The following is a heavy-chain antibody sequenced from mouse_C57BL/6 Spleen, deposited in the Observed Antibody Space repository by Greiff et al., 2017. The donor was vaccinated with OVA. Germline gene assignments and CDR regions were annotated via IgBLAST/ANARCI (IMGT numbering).Heavy chain of an antibody. Sequence: VQLQQPGAELVKPGASVKLSCKASGYTFTSYWMHWVKQRPGQGLEWIGMIHPNSGSTNYNEKFKSKATLTVDKSSSTAYMQLSSLTSEDSAVYYCARSGDYDRGFAYWGQGTLVTVSA. CDR2: IHPNSGST. CDR3: ARSGDYDRGFAY. V-gene: IGHV1-64*01. D-gene: IGHD2-4*01. CDR1: GYTFTSYW. J-gene: IGHJ3*01.